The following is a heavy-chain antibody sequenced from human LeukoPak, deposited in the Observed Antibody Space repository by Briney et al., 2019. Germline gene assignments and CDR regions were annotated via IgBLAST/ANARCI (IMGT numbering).Heavy chain of an antibody. D-gene: IGHD1-26*01. Sequence: SETLSLTCTVSGGSISSSSYYWGWIRQPPGKGLEWIGSIYYSGSTYYNPPLKSRVTISVDTSKNQFSLKLSSVTAADTAVYYCARQGKGYSPSFDYWGQGTLVTVSS. J-gene: IGHJ4*02. V-gene: IGHV4-39*01. CDR1: GGSISSSSYY. CDR3: ARQGKGYSPSFDY. CDR2: IYYSGST.